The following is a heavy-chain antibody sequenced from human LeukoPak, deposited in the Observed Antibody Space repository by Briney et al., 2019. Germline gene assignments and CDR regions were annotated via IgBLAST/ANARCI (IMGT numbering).Heavy chain of an antibody. Sequence: PSETLSLTCTVSGGSISLYYWSWIRQPPGKGLEWIGYFYDTRSPKYNPSLERRVTVSVDMSRNQFSLNLTSVTAADTAVYYCARGRGSLTYWGQGTLATVSS. J-gene: IGHJ4*02. D-gene: IGHD3-10*01. V-gene: IGHV4-59*01. CDR2: FYDTRSP. CDR3: ARGRGSLTY. CDR1: GGSISLYY.